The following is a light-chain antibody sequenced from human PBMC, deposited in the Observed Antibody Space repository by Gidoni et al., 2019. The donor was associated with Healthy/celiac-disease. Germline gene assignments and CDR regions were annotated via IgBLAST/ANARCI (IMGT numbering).Light chain of an antibody. CDR1: QSVLYSSNNKNY. CDR2: WAS. Sequence: DIVMTHSPDSLAVSLGERATINCKSSQSVLYSSNNKNYLAWYQQKPGQPPKLLIYWASTREAGVPPGFSGSGSGTDFTLTISSLQEEDVVVYYCQQYYSNPWTFGQGTKVEIK. V-gene: IGKV4-1*01. CDR3: QQYYSNPWT. J-gene: IGKJ1*01.